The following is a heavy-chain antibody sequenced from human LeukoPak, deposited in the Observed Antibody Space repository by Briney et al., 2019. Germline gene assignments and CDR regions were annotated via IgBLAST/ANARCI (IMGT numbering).Heavy chain of an antibody. D-gene: IGHD1-26*01. V-gene: IGHV3-23*01. CDR1: GFTFSSYG. J-gene: IGHJ4*02. CDR2: ISNTAYNT. Sequence: GGSLRLSCGASGFTFSSYGMSWVRQAPGKGLEWVSTISNTAYNTYYADSVKGRFTISRDNSANTASLQMNSLRAEDTALYYCAKHSGSYFIYYVDSWGQGTQVTVSS. CDR3: AKHSGSYFIYYVDS.